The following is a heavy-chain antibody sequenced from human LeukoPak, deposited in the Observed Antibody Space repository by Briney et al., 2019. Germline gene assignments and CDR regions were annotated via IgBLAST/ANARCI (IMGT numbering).Heavy chain of an antibody. CDR1: GYTFTGYY. Sequence: GASVKVSCKASGYTFTGYYMHWVRQAPGQGLEWMGWINPNSGGTNYAQKFQGRVTMTRDTSISTAYMELSRLRSDDTAVYYCARDGGTYYDFWSGYYFDYWGQGTLVTVSS. J-gene: IGHJ4*02. V-gene: IGHV1-2*02. D-gene: IGHD3-3*01. CDR3: ARDGGTYYDFWSGYYFDY. CDR2: INPNSGGT.